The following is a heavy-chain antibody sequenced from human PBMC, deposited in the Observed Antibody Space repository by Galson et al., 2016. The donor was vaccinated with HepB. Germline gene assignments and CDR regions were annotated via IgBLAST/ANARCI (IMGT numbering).Heavy chain of an antibody. Sequence: SLRLSCAAPGFSFNNYGMHWVRQAPGKGLEWVAVISYDGGNKYYADSGKGRFTISRDNSKNTLFLQVSSLRTEDTAVYCCAKLPGAAAATSDPFDIWGQGTMVTVS. CDR1: GFSFNNYG. CDR3: AKLPGAAAATSDPFDI. J-gene: IGHJ3*02. V-gene: IGHV3-30*18. D-gene: IGHD6-13*01. CDR2: ISYDGGNK.